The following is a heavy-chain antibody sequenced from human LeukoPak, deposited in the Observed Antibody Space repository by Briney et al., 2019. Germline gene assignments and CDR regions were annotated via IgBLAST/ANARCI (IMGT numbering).Heavy chain of an antibody. CDR3: AHRPGYCTSTSCFDY. J-gene: IGHJ4*02. V-gene: IGHV2-5*02. Sequence: GPTLAKPTQTLTLTCTFSGFSLSTRGVGVGWIRQPPGKALEWLALIFWDDDKRYSPSLNSRVTITKDTSKNQVVLTMTNMDPVDTATYYCAHRPGYCTSTSCFDYWGQGTLVTVSS. CDR1: GFSLSTRGVG. D-gene: IGHD2-2*01. CDR2: IFWDDDK.